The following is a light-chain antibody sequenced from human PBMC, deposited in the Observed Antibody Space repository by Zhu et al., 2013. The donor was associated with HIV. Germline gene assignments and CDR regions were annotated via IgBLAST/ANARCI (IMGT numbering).Light chain of an antibody. J-gene: IGLJ1*01. CDR1: NIGIGR. Sequence: SYVLTQPPSVSVAPGKTARVTCGVNNIGIGRVHWYQQKPGQAPIVVIFGRDNRPSGIPSRFSGSTSGNKATLTITDVQAEDEAHYYCNSRDTTTKYLGDVFGSGTQVSVL. V-gene: IGLV3-21*01. CDR3: NSRDTTTKYLGDV. CDR2: GRD.